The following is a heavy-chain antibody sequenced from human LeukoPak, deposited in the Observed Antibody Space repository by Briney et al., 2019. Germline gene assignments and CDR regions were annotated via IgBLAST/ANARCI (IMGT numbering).Heavy chain of an antibody. Sequence: SETLSLTCTVSGGSVNSGSYYWSRIRRPAGKGLEWIGRIYTSGSTNYNPSLKSRVTISVDTSKNQFSLKLSSVTAADTAVYYCARDLYYYDSSGYYLWAFDIWGQGTMVTVSS. CDR1: GGSVNSGSYY. V-gene: IGHV4-61*02. D-gene: IGHD3-22*01. CDR3: ARDLYYYDSSGYYLWAFDI. J-gene: IGHJ3*02. CDR2: IYTSGST.